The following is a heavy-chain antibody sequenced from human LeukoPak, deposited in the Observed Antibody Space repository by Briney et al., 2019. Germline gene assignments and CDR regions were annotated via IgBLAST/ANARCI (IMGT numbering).Heavy chain of an antibody. CDR2: IYHSGST. CDR1: GGSISSSNW. J-gene: IGHJ5*02. CDR3: ARMVVAATHHMGNWFDP. Sequence: SETLSLTCAVSGGSISSSNWWSWVRQPPGKGLEWIGEIYHSGSTNYNPSLKSRVTMSVDTSKNQFSLKLSSVTAADTAVYYCARMVVAATHHMGNWFDPWGQGTLVTVSS. D-gene: IGHD2-15*01. V-gene: IGHV4-4*02.